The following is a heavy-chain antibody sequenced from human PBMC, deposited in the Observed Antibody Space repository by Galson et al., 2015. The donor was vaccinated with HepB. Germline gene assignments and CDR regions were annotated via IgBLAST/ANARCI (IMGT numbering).Heavy chain of an antibody. CDR3: AKVNPSSGYYYSFGAFDI. CDR2: ISGSGGST. Sequence: SLRLSCAASGFTFSSYAMSWVRQAPGKGLEWVSAISGSGGSTYYADSVKGRFTISRDNSKNTLYLQMNSLRAEDTAVYYCAKVNPSSGYYYSFGAFDIWGQGTMVTVSS. V-gene: IGHV3-23*01. J-gene: IGHJ3*02. CDR1: GFTFSSYA. D-gene: IGHD3-22*01.